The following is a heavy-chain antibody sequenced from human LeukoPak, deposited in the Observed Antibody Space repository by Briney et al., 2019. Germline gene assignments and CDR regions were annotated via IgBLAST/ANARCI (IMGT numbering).Heavy chain of an antibody. CDR2: INPSGGST. J-gene: IGHJ6*02. Sequence: ASVKVSCKASGYTFTSYYMHWVRQAPGQGLEWMGIINPSGGSTSYAQKFQGRVTMTRDTSTSTVYMELSSLRSEDTAVYYCARDGYSGSLYYYGMDVWGQGTTVTVS. D-gene: IGHD5-12*01. V-gene: IGHV1-46*01. CDR1: GYTFTSYY. CDR3: ARDGYSGSLYYYGMDV.